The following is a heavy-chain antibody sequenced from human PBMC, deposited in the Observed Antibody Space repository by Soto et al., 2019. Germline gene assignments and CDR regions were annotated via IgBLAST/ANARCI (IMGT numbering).Heavy chain of an antibody. Sequence: QVQLVESGGGVVQPGRSLRLSCAASGFTFSSHGMHWVRQAPGEGLEWLAVISYDGSNKYYADSVKGRFTISRDNSKNTMFLQMNSLRAGDTAVYYCAKDIHFLGIWYLDLWGRGTLVTVSS. V-gene: IGHV3-30*18. J-gene: IGHJ2*01. CDR3: AKDIHFLGIWYLDL. D-gene: IGHD3-16*01. CDR2: ISYDGSNK. CDR1: GFTFSSHG.